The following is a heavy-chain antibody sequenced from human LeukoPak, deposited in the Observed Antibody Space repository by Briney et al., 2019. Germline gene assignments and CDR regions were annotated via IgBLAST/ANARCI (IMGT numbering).Heavy chain of an antibody. V-gene: IGHV4-34*01. D-gene: IGHD6-19*01. J-gene: IGHJ5*02. Sequence: PSETLSLTCAVYGGSFSGYYWSWIRQPPGKGLEWIGEINHSGSTNYNPSLKSRVTISVDTSKNQFSLKLSSVTAADTAVYYCARGGIAVAVTLFDPWGQGTLVTVSS. CDR3: ARGGIAVAVTLFDP. CDR1: GGSFSGYY. CDR2: INHSGST.